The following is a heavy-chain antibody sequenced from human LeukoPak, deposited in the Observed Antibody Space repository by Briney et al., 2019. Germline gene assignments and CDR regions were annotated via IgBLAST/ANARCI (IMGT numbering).Heavy chain of an antibody. CDR2: INHSGST. Sequence: SETLSLTCAVYGGSFSGYYWSWIRQPPGKGLEWIGEINHSGSTNYNPSLKSRVTISVDTSKNQFSLKLSSVTAADTAVYYCARGADYYDGSGYHYFDYWGQGTLVTVSS. CDR1: GGSFSGYY. J-gene: IGHJ4*02. D-gene: IGHD3-22*01. CDR3: ARGADYYDGSGYHYFDY. V-gene: IGHV4-34*01.